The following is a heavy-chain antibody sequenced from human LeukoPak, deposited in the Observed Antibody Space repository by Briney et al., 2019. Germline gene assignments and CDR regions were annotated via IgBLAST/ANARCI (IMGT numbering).Heavy chain of an antibody. CDR2: IIPIFGTA. J-gene: IGHJ6*04. V-gene: IGHV1-69*01. D-gene: IGHD5-18*01. CDR1: GGTFIIYA. Sequence: SVTVSCKASGGTFIIYAISWVRQAPGQGREWMGGIIPIFGTANYAQKFQGRVTITADESTSTAYMELSSLRSEDTAVYYCARGYSYGPEGHYGMDVWGKGTTVTVSS. CDR3: ARGYSYGPEGHYGMDV.